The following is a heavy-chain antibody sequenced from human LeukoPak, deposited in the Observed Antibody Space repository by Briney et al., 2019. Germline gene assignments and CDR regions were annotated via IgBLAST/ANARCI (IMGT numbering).Heavy chain of an antibody. D-gene: IGHD3-10*01. Sequence: GASVKVSCKASVYTFTDYYIHWVRQAPRQGLEWMGWINPNGGGTNFAQKFQGRVTMTRHTSITTAYMELSRLRSDDTAVYYCARSYYISGSYVDYWGQGTPVTVSS. J-gene: IGHJ4*02. CDR1: VYTFTDYY. CDR3: ARSYYISGSYVDY. V-gene: IGHV1-2*02. CDR2: INPNGGGT.